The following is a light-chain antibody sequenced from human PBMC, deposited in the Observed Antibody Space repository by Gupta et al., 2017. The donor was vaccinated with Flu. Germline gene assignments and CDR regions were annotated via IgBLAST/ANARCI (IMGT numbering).Light chain of an antibody. CDR1: QSVSSN. CDR2: GSS. CDR3: QHYHNWPRT. Sequence: EIVMTQSPAILSVSPGERATLSCRASQSVSSNLAWYQQRAGRAPRLLIYGSSTRATTIPARFSGSGSGTEFTLTISILHSEDFAVYYCQHYHNWPRTFGQGTKVEI. V-gene: IGKV3-15*01. J-gene: IGKJ1*01.